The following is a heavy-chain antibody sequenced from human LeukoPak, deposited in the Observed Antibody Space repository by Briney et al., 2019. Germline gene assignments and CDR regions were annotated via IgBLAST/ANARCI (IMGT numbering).Heavy chain of an antibody. CDR3: ARVRVGPGRVPYYYYYGMDV. V-gene: IGHV3-48*02. CDR1: GFTFSSYN. Sequence: GGSLRLSCAASGFTFSSYNMNWVRQTPGKGLEWVSYISSSSSTIYYADSVKGRFTISRDNAKNSLYLQMNSLRDEDTAVYYCARVRVGPGRVPYYYYYGMDVWGQGTTVTVSS. CDR2: ISSSSSTI. J-gene: IGHJ6*02. D-gene: IGHD2-2*01.